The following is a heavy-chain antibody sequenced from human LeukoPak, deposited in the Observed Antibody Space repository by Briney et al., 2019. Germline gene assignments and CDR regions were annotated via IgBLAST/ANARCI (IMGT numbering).Heavy chain of an antibody. J-gene: IGHJ4*02. Sequence: ASVKVSCKASGGTFSSYAISWVRQAPGQGLEWMGRIIPILGIADYAQKFQGRVTITADKATSTAYMELSSLRSDDTAVYYCARERFDYWGQGTLVTVSS. CDR3: ARERFDY. V-gene: IGHV1-69*04. CDR2: IIPILGIA. CDR1: GGTFSSYA.